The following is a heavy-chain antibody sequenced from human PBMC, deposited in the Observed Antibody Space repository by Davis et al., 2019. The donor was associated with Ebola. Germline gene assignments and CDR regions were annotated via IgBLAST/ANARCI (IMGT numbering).Heavy chain of an antibody. D-gene: IGHD3-22*01. Sequence: MPSETLSLTCTVSGGSISSYYWSWIRQPPGKGLEWIGEINYGGSTNYNLSLKSRATISVDTSKNQFSLKLSSVTAADTAVYYCARDPRGGYYYESSGPWYYYGMDVWGKGTTVTVSS. CDR1: GGSISSYY. V-gene: IGHV4-59*01. J-gene: IGHJ6*04. CDR3: ARDPRGGYYYESSGPWYYYGMDV. CDR2: INYGGST.